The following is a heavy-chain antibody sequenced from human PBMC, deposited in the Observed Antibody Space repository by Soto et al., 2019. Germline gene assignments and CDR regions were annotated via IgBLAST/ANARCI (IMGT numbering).Heavy chain of an antibody. D-gene: IGHD6-13*01. CDR1: GGSVSSGSYY. CDR3: ASGALSTIAAPEA. Sequence: SETLSVTCTVSGGSVSSGSYYWSWIRQPPGKGLEWIGYIYYSGSTNYNPSLKSRVTISVDTSKNHFSLKLSSVTAADTAVYYCASGALSTIAAPEAWGQGTLVRVSS. CDR2: IYYSGST. J-gene: IGHJ5*02. V-gene: IGHV4-61*03.